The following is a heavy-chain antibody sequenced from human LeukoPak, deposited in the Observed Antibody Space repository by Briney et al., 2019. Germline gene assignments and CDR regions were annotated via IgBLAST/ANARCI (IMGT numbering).Heavy chain of an antibody. CDR3: AKAASTVTTYLDN. CDR2: INPSGGST. J-gene: IGHJ4*02. V-gene: IGHV3-53*01. CDR1: GFSVSNTY. D-gene: IGHD4-17*01. Sequence: GGSLRLSCAASGFSVSNTYMSWGRQAPGKGLEWVSTINPSGGSTYYADSVKGRFTISRDNSKNTLYLQVNSLRAEDTAVYYCAKAASTVTTYLDNWGQGTLVTVSS.